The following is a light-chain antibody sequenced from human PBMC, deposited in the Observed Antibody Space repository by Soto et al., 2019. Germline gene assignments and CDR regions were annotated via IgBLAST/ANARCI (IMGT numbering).Light chain of an antibody. Sequence: QSVLTQPPSVSGAPGQRVTISCTGSSSNIAAGYDVHWYQQRPGTAPKLLIYGNKNRPSGVPDRFSGSKSGTSASLAITGLQAEDEADYYCQSYDSSLSVSYVFGTGTKVTVL. V-gene: IGLV1-40*01. J-gene: IGLJ1*01. CDR2: GNK. CDR3: QSYDSSLSVSYV. CDR1: SSNIAAGYD.